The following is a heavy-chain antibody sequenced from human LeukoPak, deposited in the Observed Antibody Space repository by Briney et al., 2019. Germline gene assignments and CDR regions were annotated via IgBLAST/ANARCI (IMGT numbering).Heavy chain of an antibody. CDR2: IKQDGSEK. CDR3: ARDQGPAAIGA. V-gene: IGHV3-7*05. CDR1: GFTFSSYS. Sequence: GGSLRLSCAASGFTFSSYSMSWVRQAPGKGLEWVANIKQDGSEKNYVDSVKGRFTISRGNARNSLYLQMNSLRAEDTAVYYCARDQGPAAIGAWGQGTLVTVSS. D-gene: IGHD2-2*01. J-gene: IGHJ4*02.